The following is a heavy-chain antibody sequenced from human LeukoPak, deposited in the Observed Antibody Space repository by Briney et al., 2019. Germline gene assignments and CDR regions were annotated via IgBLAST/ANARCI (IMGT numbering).Heavy chain of an antibody. Sequence: SETLSLTCAVYGGSFSGYYWSWIRQPPGKGLEWIGEINHSGSTNYHPSLKSRVIISVDTSKNQFSLKLSSVTAADTAVYYCARGGYRWSSAYFDYWGQGTLVTVSS. CDR3: ARGGYRWSSAYFDY. J-gene: IGHJ4*02. CDR1: GGSFSGYY. D-gene: IGHD3-22*01. CDR2: INHSGST. V-gene: IGHV4-34*01.